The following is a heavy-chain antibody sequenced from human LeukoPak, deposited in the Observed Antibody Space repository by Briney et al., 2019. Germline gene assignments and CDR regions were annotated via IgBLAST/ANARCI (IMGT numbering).Heavy chain of an antibody. CDR3: ARDGDIVVVVAALFDY. Sequence: ASVKVSCKASGGTFSSYAISWVRQAPGQGLEWMGWISAYNGNTNYAQKLQGRVTMTTDTSTSTAYMELRSLRSDDTAVYYCARDGDIVVVVAALFDYWGQGTLVTVSS. CDR1: GGTFSSYA. CDR2: ISAYNGNT. D-gene: IGHD2-15*01. J-gene: IGHJ4*02. V-gene: IGHV1-18*01.